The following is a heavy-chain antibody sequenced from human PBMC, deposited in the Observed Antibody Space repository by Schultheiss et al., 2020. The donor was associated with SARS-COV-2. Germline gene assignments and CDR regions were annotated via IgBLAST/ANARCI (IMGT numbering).Heavy chain of an antibody. CDR3: AREPIRTYSSSSKDY. CDR2: INHSGST. Sequence: SETLSLTCAVSGGSISSSNWWSWVRQPPGKGLEWIGEINHSGSTNYNPSLKSRVTISVDTSKNQFSLKLSSVTAADTAVYYCAREPIRTYSSSSKDYWGQGTLVTVSS. D-gene: IGHD6-6*01. CDR1: GGSISSSNW. J-gene: IGHJ4*02. V-gene: IGHV4-4*02.